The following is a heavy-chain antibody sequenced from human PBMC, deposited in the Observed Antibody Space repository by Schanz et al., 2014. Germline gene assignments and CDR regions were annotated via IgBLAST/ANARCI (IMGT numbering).Heavy chain of an antibody. D-gene: IGHD2-21*01. V-gene: IGHV1-69*04. CDR2: IIPILGIA. CDR1: GGTFSTYP. CDR3: ARDRLECGAECYSVEVFEI. J-gene: IGHJ4*02. Sequence: QVQLVQSGAEVKKPGSSMKVSCKASGGTFSTYPINWLRQAPGQGLEWMGRIIPILGIANYAQKFQDKVTITADTSTTTAYMELSGRRSEDTAVYYCARDRLECGAECYSVEVFEIWGQGTLVIVSS.